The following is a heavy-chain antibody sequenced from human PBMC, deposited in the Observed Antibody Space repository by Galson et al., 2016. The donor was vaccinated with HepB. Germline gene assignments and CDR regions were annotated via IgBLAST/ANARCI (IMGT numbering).Heavy chain of an antibody. CDR2: INPSGIT. Sequence: SVKVSCKASGFSFASSTVQWVRQARGQGLEWIGWINPSGITIYAQNFQQRVTITRDTPADTGYMELSNLRSEDTAVYYCAAERYTDGCCWFDPWGQGTLVTVSS. D-gene: IGHD2-2*02. CDR1: GFSFASST. J-gene: IGHJ5*02. V-gene: IGHV1-58*01. CDR3: AAERYTDGCCWFDP.